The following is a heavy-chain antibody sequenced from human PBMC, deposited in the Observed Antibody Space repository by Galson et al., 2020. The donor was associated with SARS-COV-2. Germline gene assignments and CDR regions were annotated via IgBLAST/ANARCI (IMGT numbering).Heavy chain of an antibody. D-gene: IGHD2-8*01. V-gene: IGHV3-30*04. CDR2: ITYDGSNK. Sequence: GGSLRLSCAASGFTFSSYAMHWVRQAPAQGLERVAVITYDGSNKYYADSVNGRFTISRDNSKNTLYLQMNSLRAEDTAVYYCARAGLGYCTNGVCYFDYWGQGTLVTVSS. CDR1: GFTFSSYA. CDR3: ARAGLGYCTNGVCYFDY. J-gene: IGHJ4*02.